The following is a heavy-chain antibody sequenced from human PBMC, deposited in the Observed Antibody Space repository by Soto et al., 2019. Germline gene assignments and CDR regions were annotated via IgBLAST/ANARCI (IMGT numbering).Heavy chain of an antibody. CDR3: ARDLFNPVNNWNYVNAFDI. CDR2: INPSGGST. J-gene: IGHJ3*02. V-gene: IGHV1-46*01. Sequence: ASVKVSCKASGYTFTSYGISWVRQAPGQGLEWMGIINPSGGSTSYAQKFQGRVTMTRDTSTSTVYMELSSLRSEDTAVYYCARDLFNPVNNWNYVNAFDIWGQGTMVTVSS. CDR1: GYTFTSYG. D-gene: IGHD1-7*01.